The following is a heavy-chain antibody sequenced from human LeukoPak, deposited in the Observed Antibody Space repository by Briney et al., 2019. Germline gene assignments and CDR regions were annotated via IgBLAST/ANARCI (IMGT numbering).Heavy chain of an antibody. CDR1: GYIFPSYG. J-gene: IGHJ4*02. CDR2: INPYNGNT. Sequence: ASVKVSCKASGYIFPSYGISWVRQAPGQGLEWMGWINPYNGNTNYAQKLQGRVTMTTDTSTSTAYMELRSLRSDDTAVYYCAREREYSKSSTFFRYSDYCGQGTLVTVSS. D-gene: IGHD6-6*01. CDR3: AREREYSKSSTFFRYSDY. V-gene: IGHV1-18*01.